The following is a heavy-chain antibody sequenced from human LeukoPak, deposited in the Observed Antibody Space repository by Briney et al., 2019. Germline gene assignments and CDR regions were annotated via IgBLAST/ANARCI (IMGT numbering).Heavy chain of an antibody. CDR3: ARRKAVAVVTYFDH. V-gene: IGHV5-51*01. CDR2: IYPGDSDT. D-gene: IGHD6-13*01. J-gene: IGHJ4*02. Sequence: GESLKISCKGSGDSFTSYWIAWVRQMPGKGLEWMGIIYPGDSDTRYSRSFEGHVTISADKSISTAYLQWSSLKASDTAMYYCARRKAVAVVTYFDHWGQGTLVTVSS. CDR1: GDSFTSYW.